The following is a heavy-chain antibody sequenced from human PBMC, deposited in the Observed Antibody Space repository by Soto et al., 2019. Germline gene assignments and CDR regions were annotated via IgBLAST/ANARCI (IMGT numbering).Heavy chain of an antibody. V-gene: IGHV1-3*01. CDR1: GYTFTSYA. D-gene: IGHD6-19*01. Sequence: ASVKVSCKASGYTFTSYAMHWVRQAPGQRLEWMGWINAVNGNTKYSQKFQGRVTITRDTSASSAYMELSSLRSEDTAVYYCARDKAVAGIDDAFDIWGQGTMVTVSS. CDR3: ARDKAVAGIDDAFDI. CDR2: INAVNGNT. J-gene: IGHJ3*02.